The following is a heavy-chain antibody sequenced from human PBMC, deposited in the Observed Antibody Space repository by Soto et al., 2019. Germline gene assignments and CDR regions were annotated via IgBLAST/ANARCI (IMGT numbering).Heavy chain of an antibody. J-gene: IGHJ4*02. CDR3: ARGGGYTFDY. CDR2: IFYSGST. CDR1: GGSISSGDYY. V-gene: IGHV4-30-4*08. D-gene: IGHD3-16*01. Sequence: SETLSLTCTASGGSISSGDYYWSWMRQHPRKGLEWIGYIFYSGSTYYNPSLKSRVTISVDRSKNQFSLKLSSVTAADTAVYFCARGGGYTFDYWGQGTLVTVSS.